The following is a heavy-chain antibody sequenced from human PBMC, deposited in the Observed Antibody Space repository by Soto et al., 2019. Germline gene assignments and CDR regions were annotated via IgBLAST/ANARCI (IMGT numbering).Heavy chain of an antibody. CDR2: IGTAGDT. D-gene: IGHD3-10*01. CDR3: AKDVLYGYFDY. CDR1: GFTFSSYD. Sequence: GGSLRLSCAASGFTFSSYDMHWVRQATGKGLEWVSAIGTAGDTYYPGSVKGRFTISRENAKNSLYLQMNSLRAEDTAVYYCAKDVLYGYFDYWGQGTQVTVSS. J-gene: IGHJ4*02. V-gene: IGHV3-13*04.